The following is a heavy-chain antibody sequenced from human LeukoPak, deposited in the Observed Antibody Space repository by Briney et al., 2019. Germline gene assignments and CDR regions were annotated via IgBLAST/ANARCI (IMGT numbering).Heavy chain of an antibody. J-gene: IGHJ4*02. CDR2: INPNSGGT. V-gene: IGHV1-2*02. Sequence: GASVKVSCKASGYTFTGYYMHWVRQAPGQGLEWMGWINPNSGGTNYAQKFQGRVTMTRDTSISTAYMELSRLRSDDTAVYYCARGYRGYSYGYNPDYWGQGTLVTVSS. D-gene: IGHD5-18*01. CDR3: ARGYRGYSYGYNPDY. CDR1: GYTFTGYY.